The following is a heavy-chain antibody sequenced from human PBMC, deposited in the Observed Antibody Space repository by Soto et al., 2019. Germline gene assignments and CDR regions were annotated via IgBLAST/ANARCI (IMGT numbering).Heavy chain of an antibody. D-gene: IGHD3-9*01. J-gene: IGHJ4*02. CDR2: IYYSGST. CDR1: GGSISSYY. CDR3: ARLSFDWFLDY. V-gene: IGHV4-59*01. Sequence: SETLSLTCTVSGGSISSYYWSWIRQPPGKGLEWIGYIYYSGSTNYNPSLKSRVTISVDTSKNQFSLKLSSVTAADTAVYYCARLSFDWFLDYWGQGTLVTVSS.